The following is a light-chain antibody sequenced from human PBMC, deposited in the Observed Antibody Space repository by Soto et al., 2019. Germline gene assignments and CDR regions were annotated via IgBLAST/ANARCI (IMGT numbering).Light chain of an antibody. V-gene: IGKV3-20*01. J-gene: IGKJ1*01. CDR3: QQYGSAPQT. CDR2: GAS. Sequence: EIVLTQSPGTLSLSPGERATLSCRASQSVSSSYLAWYQQKPGQAPRLLIYGASSRATGIPDRFSGSGSGTDFTLTISRLEPEEFAVYSCQQYGSAPQTFGQGTKVEI. CDR1: QSVSSSY.